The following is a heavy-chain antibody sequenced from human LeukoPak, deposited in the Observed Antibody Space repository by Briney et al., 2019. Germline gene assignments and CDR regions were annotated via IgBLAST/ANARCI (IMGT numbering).Heavy chain of an antibody. Sequence: PSETLSLTCTVSGGSISSYFWSWIRQPPGKGLEWIGYVYYSGSTNYNPSLKSRVTISVDTSKKQFSLKLSSATAADTAVYYCVRVLDLSKRGLDAFDIWGQGTMVTVSS. V-gene: IGHV4-59*01. J-gene: IGHJ3*02. CDR3: VRVLDLSKRGLDAFDI. D-gene: IGHD3-16*01. CDR2: VYYSGST. CDR1: GGSISSYF.